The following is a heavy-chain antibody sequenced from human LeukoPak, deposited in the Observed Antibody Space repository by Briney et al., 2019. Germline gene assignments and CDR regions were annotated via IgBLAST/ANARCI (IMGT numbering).Heavy chain of an antibody. V-gene: IGHV3-11*01. CDR2: ISSSGSTI. D-gene: IGHD3-9*01. Sequence: PGGSLRLSCAASGFTFSDYYMSWLRQAPGKGLEWVSYISSSGSTIYYADSVKGRFTISRDNAKNSLYLQMNSLRAEDTAVYYCAREYYDILTGYPASGYFDYWGQGTLVTVSS. CDR3: AREYYDILTGYPASGYFDY. CDR1: GFTFSDYY. J-gene: IGHJ4*02.